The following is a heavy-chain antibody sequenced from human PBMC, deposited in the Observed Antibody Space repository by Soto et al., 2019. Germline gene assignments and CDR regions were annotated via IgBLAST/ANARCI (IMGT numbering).Heavy chain of an antibody. J-gene: IGHJ4*02. D-gene: IGHD3-10*01. CDR3: AKVGGVLWFGDQTRIDY. CDR1: GFTFSSYG. Sequence: QVQLVESGGGVVQPGRSLRLSCAASGFTFSSYGMHWVRQAPGKGLEWVAVISYDGSNKYYADSVKGRFTISRDNSKNTLYLQMNSLRAEDTAVYYCAKVGGVLWFGDQTRIDYWGQGTLVTVSS. CDR2: ISYDGSNK. V-gene: IGHV3-30*18.